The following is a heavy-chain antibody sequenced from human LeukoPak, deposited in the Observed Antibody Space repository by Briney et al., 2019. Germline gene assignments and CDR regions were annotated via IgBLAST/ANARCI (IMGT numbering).Heavy chain of an antibody. D-gene: IGHD2-2*01. Sequence: GGSLRLSCAASGFSFSTYAMSWVRQAPGKGLEWVSAISGSGGSTYYAVSVKGRFTASRDNSKNTLYLQMNSLRAEDTAIYYCAKEAIPAAILYYYYMDVWGKGTTVTVSS. J-gene: IGHJ6*03. CDR2: ISGSGGST. CDR1: GFSFSTYA. CDR3: AKEAIPAAILYYYYMDV. V-gene: IGHV3-23*01.